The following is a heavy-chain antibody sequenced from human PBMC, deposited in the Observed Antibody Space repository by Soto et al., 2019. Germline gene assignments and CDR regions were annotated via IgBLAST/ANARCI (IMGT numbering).Heavy chain of an antibody. J-gene: IGHJ4*02. D-gene: IGHD2-8*01. CDR2: INHSGST. Sequence: SETVSLTCAVYGGSFSGYYWSWIRQPPGKGLEWIGEINHSGSTNYNPSLKSRVTISVDTSKNQFSLKLSSVTAADTAVYYCARKYCTNGVCPGSFDYWGQGTLVTVSS. CDR1: GGSFSGYY. CDR3: ARKYCTNGVCPGSFDY. V-gene: IGHV4-34*01.